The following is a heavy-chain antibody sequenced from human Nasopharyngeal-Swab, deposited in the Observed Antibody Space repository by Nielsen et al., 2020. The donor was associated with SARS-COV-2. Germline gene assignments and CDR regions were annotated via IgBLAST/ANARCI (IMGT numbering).Heavy chain of an antibody. V-gene: IGHV4-38-2*02. D-gene: IGHD3-22*01. J-gene: IGHJ6*02. Sequence: SETLSLTCTVSGYSISSGYYWGWIRQPPGKGLEWIGSIYMSGITNYNPSLKSRVTMSVDTSKKQISLKLSSVTAADTAVYYCARDSSDSSGYYLRETYYYGMDVWGQGTTVTVSS. CDR3: ARDSSDSSGYYLRETYYYGMDV. CDR1: GYSISSGYY. CDR2: IYMSGIT.